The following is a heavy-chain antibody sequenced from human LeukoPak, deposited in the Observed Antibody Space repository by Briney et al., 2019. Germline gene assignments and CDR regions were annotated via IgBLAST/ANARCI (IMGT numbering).Heavy chain of an antibody. CDR3: ARDRIIVVPDYYFDY. D-gene: IGHD3-22*01. CDR2: IWYDESNK. Sequence: GGSLRLSCAASGFTFSSYGMHWVRQAPGKGLEWVAVIWYDESNKFYADSVKGRFTISRDNSKNTLYLQMNSLRAEDTAVYYCARDRIIVVPDYYFDYWGQGTLVTVS. J-gene: IGHJ4*02. CDR1: GFTFSSYG. V-gene: IGHV3-33*01.